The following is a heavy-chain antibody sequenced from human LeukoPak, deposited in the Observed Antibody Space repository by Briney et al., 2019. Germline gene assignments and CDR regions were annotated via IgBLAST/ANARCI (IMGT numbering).Heavy chain of an antibody. CDR1: GFTFTNHW. CDR2: INNDGSTA. J-gene: IGHJ4*02. Sequence: PGGSPRLSCAASGFTFTNHWMHWVRQAPGKGLVWVSHINNDGSTATYADSVEGRFTISRDNAKSTVFLQMNSLRAEDTAVYFCTRDRSLSFDYWGQGTLVTVSS. V-gene: IGHV3-74*01. CDR3: TRDRSLSFDY.